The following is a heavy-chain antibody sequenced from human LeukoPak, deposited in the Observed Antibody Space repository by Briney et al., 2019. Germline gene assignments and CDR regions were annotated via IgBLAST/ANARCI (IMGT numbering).Heavy chain of an antibody. CDR3: TVPDYDILTGYRFDP. D-gene: IGHD3-9*01. J-gene: IGHJ5*02. CDR2: IRSKANSYAT. V-gene: IGHV3-73*01. CDR1: GFSFSGSA. Sequence: GGSLRLSCAASGFSFSGSAMHWVRQASGKGLEWVGRIRSKANSYATAYAASVKGRFTISRDDSKNTAYLQMNSLKIEDTAVYYRTVPDYDILTGYRFDPWGQGTLVTVSS.